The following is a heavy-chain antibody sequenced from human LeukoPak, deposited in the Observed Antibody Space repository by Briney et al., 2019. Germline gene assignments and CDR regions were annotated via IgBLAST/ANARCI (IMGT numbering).Heavy chain of an antibody. CDR1: GGTFSSYA. CDR3: ARDETYCSSTSCYTGGHDGGDY. V-gene: IGHV1-69*04. D-gene: IGHD2-2*02. CDR2: IIPILGIA. Sequence: SVKVSCKASGGTFSSYAISWVRQAPGQGLEWMGRIIPILGIANYAQKFQGRVTMTRDTSISTAYMELSRLRSDDTAVYYCARDETYCSSTSCYTGGHDGGDYWGQGTLVTVSS. J-gene: IGHJ4*02.